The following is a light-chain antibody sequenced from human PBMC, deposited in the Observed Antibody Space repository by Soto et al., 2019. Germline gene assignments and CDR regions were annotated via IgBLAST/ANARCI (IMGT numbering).Light chain of an antibody. Sequence: QSVLTQPPSTSGTPGQRVTISCSGSSSNIGSNLVSWYQHLPGTAPRLLIYANDQRPSGVPDRFSGSKSDTSASLAISGLQSEDKADYYCATWDDSLSGAYVFGTGTKVTVL. J-gene: IGLJ1*01. CDR1: SSNIGSNL. CDR3: ATWDDSLSGAYV. CDR2: AND. V-gene: IGLV1-44*01.